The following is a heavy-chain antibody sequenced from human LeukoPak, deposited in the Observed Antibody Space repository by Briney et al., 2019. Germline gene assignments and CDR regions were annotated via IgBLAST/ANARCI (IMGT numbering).Heavy chain of an antibody. CDR3: ARGYYGWWFDP. V-gene: IGHV4-61*08. CDR1: GGSISSGGYY. J-gene: IGHJ5*02. D-gene: IGHD3-10*01. Sequence: SETLSLTCTVSGGSISSGGYYWSWVRQPPGKGLEWIGYIHYTGNTNYNPSLKSRVTISVDTSKNQFSLKLTSVTAADTAVYYCARGYYGWWFDPWGQGTLVTVSS. CDR2: IHYTGNT.